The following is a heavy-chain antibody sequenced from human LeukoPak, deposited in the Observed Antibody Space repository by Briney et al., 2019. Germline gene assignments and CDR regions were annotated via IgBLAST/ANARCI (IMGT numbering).Heavy chain of an antibody. D-gene: IGHD4-23*01. V-gene: IGHV3-11*01. Sequence: PGGSLRLSCAASGFTLSDYYMSWIRQAPGKGLEWVSYITSSGSTKYYADSVKGRFTISRDNAKNSLYLQMNSLRAEDTAVCYCARQHTVVTPVGYWGQGTLVTVSS. CDR1: GFTLSDYY. CDR2: ITSSGSTK. CDR3: ARQHTVVTPVGY. J-gene: IGHJ4*02.